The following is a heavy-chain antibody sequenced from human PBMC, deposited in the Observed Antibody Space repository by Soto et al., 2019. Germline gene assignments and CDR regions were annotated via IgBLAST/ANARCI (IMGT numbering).Heavy chain of an antibody. CDR3: AKDIAAAADLWAFDI. CDR1: GFTFSSYG. V-gene: IGHV3-30*18. Sequence: LRLSCAASGFTFSSYGMHWVRQAPGKGLEWVAVISYDGSNKYYADSVKGRFTISRDNSKNTLYLQMNSPRAEDTAVYYCAKDIAAAADLWAFDIWGQGTMVTVSS. D-gene: IGHD6-13*01. CDR2: ISYDGSNK. J-gene: IGHJ3*02.